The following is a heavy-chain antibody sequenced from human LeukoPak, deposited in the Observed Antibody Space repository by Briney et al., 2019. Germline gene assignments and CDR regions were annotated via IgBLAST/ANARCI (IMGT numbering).Heavy chain of an antibody. CDR1: GDSVSSNSAA. J-gene: IGHJ5*02. D-gene: IGHD3-10*01. CDR3: ARDYYGSGSYYNYWFDP. CDR2: TYYRSKWYN. Sequence: SQTLSLTCAISGDSVSSNSAAWNWIRQSPSRGLEWLGRTYYRSKWYNDYAVSVKSRITINPDTSKNQFSLQLNSVTPEDTAVYYCARDYYGSGSYYNYWFDPWGQGTLVTVSS. V-gene: IGHV6-1*01.